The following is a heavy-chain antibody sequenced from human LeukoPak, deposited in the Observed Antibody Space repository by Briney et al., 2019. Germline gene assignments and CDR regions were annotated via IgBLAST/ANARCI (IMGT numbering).Heavy chain of an antibody. J-gene: IGHJ4*02. V-gene: IGHV4-59*01. CDR2: IYYSGST. CDR3: ARGGGSYYYDSSGYYNY. CDR1: GGSISSYY. D-gene: IGHD3-22*01. Sequence: SETLSLTCTVSGGSISSYYWSWIRQPPGKGLEWIGYIYYSGSTNYNPSLKSRVTISVDTSKNQFSLKLSSVTAADTAVYYCARGGGSYYYDSSGYYNYWGQGTLVTVSS.